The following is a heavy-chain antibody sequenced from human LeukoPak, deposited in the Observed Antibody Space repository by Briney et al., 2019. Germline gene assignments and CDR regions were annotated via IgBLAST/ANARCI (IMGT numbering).Heavy chain of an antibody. D-gene: IGHD3-22*01. CDR3: AKGQNYYDGSGYYSTDY. J-gene: IGHJ4*02. Sequence: GGSLTLSCVGSGFNLNDYYMAWIRQTPWKRLQRVSYMRRGSDYKAYEDSVKGRFTISRDNGKNSLYLQMNSLRAEDTAVYYCAKGQNYYDGSGYYSTDYWGQGTPVTVSS. CDR2: MRRGSDYK. CDR1: GFNLNDYY. V-gene: IGHV3-11*06.